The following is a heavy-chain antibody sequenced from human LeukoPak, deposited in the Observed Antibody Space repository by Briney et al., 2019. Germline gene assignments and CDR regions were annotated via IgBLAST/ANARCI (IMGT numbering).Heavy chain of an antibody. D-gene: IGHD5-12*01. CDR2: IYYSGST. V-gene: IGHV4-30-4*02. CDR3: AMGDGYNYGY. CDR1: GGSISSGDYY. Sequence: SETLSLTCTVSGGSISSGDYYWSWIRQPPGKGLEWIGYIYYSGSTNYNPSLKSRVTISVDTSKNQFSLKLSSVTAADTAVYYCAMGDGYNYGYWGQGTLVTVSS. J-gene: IGHJ4*02.